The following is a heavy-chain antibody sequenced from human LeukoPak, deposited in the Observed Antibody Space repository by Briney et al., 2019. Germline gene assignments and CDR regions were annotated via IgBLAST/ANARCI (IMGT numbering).Heavy chain of an antibody. CDR1: GGTFSSYA. J-gene: IGHJ4*02. V-gene: IGHV1-69*05. Sequence: GASVKVSCKASGGTFSSYAISWVRQAPGQGLEWMGGIIPIFGTANYAQKFQGRVTITTDESTSTAYMELRSLRSDDTAVYYCAVDYGDSNWGQGTLVTVSS. CDR3: AVDYGDSN. D-gene: IGHD4-17*01. CDR2: IIPIFGTA.